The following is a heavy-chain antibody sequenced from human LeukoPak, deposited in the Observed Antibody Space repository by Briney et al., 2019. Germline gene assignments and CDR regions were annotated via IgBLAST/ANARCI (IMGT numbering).Heavy chain of an antibody. V-gene: IGHV3-9*01. CDR2: ISWNSGSI. J-gene: IGHJ4*02. CDR3: AKGSGYSSSSSVADY. D-gene: IGHD6-6*01. Sequence: GRSLRLSCAASGFTFDDYAMHWVRQAPGKGLEWVSGISWNSGSIGYADSVKGRFTISRDNAKNSLYLQMNSLRAEDTALYYCAKGSGYSSSSSVADYWGQGTLVTVSS. CDR1: GFTFDDYA.